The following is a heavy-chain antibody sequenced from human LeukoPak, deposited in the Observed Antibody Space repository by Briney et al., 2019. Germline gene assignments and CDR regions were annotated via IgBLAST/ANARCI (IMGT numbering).Heavy chain of an antibody. Sequence: PSETLSLTCTVSGGSISSSSYYWGWIRQPPGKGLEWIGSIYYSGSTYYNPSLKSRVTISVDTSKNQFSLKLSSVTAADTAGYYLAKHGRPFEVVPAPISYFDSGGQGALATFPS. J-gene: IGHJ4*02. V-gene: IGHV4-39*01. CDR2: IYYSGST. CDR3: AKHGRPFEVVPAPISYFDS. CDR1: GGSISSSSYY. D-gene: IGHD2-2*01.